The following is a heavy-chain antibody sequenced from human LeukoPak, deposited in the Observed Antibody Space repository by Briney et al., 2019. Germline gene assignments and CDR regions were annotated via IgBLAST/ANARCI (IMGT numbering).Heavy chain of an antibody. D-gene: IGHD6-13*01. CDR2: ISAYNGNT. V-gene: IGHV1-18*01. Sequence: ASVKVSCKASGYTFTSYGITWVRQAPGQGLEWMGWISAYNGNTNYAQKLQGRVTMTTDTSTTTAYMELRSLRSDDSAVYYCARGPATGTAWPFDYWGQGSLVTVSS. CDR3: ARGPATGTAWPFDY. CDR1: GYTFTSYG. J-gene: IGHJ4*02.